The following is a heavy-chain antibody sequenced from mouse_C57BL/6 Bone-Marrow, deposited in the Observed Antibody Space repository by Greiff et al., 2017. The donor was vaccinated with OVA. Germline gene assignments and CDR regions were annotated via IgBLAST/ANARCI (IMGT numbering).Heavy chain of an antibody. CDR2: ISDGCSYT. D-gene: IGHD1-1*01. CDR1: GFTFSSYA. Sequence: EVQRVESGGGLVKPGGSLKLSCAASGFTFSSYAMSWVRQTPEKRLEWVATISDGCSYTYYPDTVKGRFTISRDNAKNNLDLQMSHLKSEDTAMDYCARRYGSSYWYFDVWGTGTTVTVSS. J-gene: IGHJ1*03. V-gene: IGHV5-4*03. CDR3: ARRYGSSYWYFDV.